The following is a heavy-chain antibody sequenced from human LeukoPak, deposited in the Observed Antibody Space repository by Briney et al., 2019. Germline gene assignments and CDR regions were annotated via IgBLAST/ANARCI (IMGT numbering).Heavy chain of an antibody. CDR3: ARQNYDFWSGYYDFDY. V-gene: IGHV5-51*01. CDR1: RYSFTNYW. D-gene: IGHD3-3*01. CDR2: IYPGDSDT. J-gene: IGHJ4*02. Sequence: GESLKISCKGSRYSFTNYWIGWVRQMPVKGLEWMGMIYPGDSDTKYSPSFQGQVTISADKSISTAYLQWSSLKASATAMYYCARQNYDFWSGYYDFDYWGQGTLVTVSS.